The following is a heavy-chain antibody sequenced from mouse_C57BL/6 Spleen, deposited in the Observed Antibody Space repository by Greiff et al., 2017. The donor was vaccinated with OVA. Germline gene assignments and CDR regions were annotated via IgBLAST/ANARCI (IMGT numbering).Heavy chain of an antibody. Sequence: EVKLMESGPELVKPGASVKIPCKASGYTFTDYNMDWVKQSHGKSLEWIGDINPNNGGTIYNQKFKGKATLTVDKSSSTAYMELRSLTSEDTAVYYCARRSWDGGFAYWGQGTLVTVSA. CDR2: INPNNGGT. CDR3: ARRSWDGGFAY. V-gene: IGHV1-18*01. J-gene: IGHJ3*01. D-gene: IGHD4-1*01. CDR1: GYTFTDYN.